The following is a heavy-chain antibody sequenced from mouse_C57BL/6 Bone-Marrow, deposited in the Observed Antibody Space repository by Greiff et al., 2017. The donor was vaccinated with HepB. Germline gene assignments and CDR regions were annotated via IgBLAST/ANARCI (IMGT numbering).Heavy chain of an antibody. CDR2: INPYNGDT. D-gene: IGHD2-1*01. CDR3: AREGIYGNYLAWFAY. Sequence: VQLKESGPELVKPGDSVKISCKASGYSFTGYFMNWVMQSHGKSLEWIGRINPYNGDTFYNQKFKGKATLTVDKSSSTAHMELRSLTSEDSAVYYCAREGIYGNYLAWFAYWGQGTLVTVSA. J-gene: IGHJ3*01. CDR1: GYSFTGYF. V-gene: IGHV1-20*01.